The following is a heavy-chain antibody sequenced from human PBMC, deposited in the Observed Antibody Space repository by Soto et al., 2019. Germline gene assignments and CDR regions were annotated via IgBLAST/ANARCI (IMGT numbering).Heavy chain of an antibody. Sequence: ASVKVSCKASGYTFTSYYMHWVRQAPGQGLEWMGIINPSGGSTSYAQKFQGRVTMTRDTSTSTVYMELSSLRSEDTAVYYCARDSSGLRFLEWLPHYGMDVWGQGTKVTVSS. D-gene: IGHD3-3*01. J-gene: IGHJ6*02. CDR3: ARDSSGLRFLEWLPHYGMDV. CDR2: INPSGGST. CDR1: GYTFTSYY. V-gene: IGHV1-46*01.